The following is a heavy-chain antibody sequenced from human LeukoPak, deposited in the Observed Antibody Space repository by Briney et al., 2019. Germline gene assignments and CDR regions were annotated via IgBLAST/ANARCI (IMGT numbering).Heavy chain of an antibody. Sequence: PSETLSLTCTVSGGSVSGYYWSWIRQPPGKGLEWLGYIYYTGSTSYNPSLKSRVTISIDTSKNQFSLKLNSVTAADTAVYYCARFHTAVVKSGYYYYMDVWGKGTTVTVSS. CDR1: GGSVSGYY. D-gene: IGHD5-18*01. V-gene: IGHV4-59*02. CDR2: IYYTGST. J-gene: IGHJ6*03. CDR3: ARFHTAVVKSGYYYYMDV.